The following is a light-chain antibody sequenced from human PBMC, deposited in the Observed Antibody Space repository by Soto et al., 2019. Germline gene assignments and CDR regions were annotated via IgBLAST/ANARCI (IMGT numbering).Light chain of an antibody. Sequence: SALTQPASVSGSPGQSITISCTGISSDVGGYNYVSWYQQHPGKAPKLMIYDVSNRPSGVSNRFSGSKSGNTASLTISGLQAEDEADYYCSSYTSSSTGVFGTGTKVPS. CDR1: SSDVGGYNY. J-gene: IGLJ1*01. V-gene: IGLV2-14*01. CDR3: SSYTSSSTGV. CDR2: DVS.